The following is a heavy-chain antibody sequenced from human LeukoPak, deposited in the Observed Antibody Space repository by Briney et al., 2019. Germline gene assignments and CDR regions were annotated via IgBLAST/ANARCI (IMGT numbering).Heavy chain of an antibody. CDR3: AREVSSGWLDY. CDR1: GFTLSTYG. J-gene: IGHJ4*02. CDR2: ISGSGDST. D-gene: IGHD6-19*01. V-gene: IGHV3-23*01. Sequence: GGSLRLSCAASGFTLSTYGMNWVRQAPGKGLEWVSGISGSGDSTDYADSVQGRFTISRDNSKNTLYLQMNSLRAEDTAVYYCAREVSSGWLDYWGQGALVTVSS.